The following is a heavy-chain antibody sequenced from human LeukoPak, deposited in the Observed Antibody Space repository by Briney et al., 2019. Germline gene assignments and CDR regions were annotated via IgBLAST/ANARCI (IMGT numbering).Heavy chain of an antibody. D-gene: IGHD3-16*02. V-gene: IGHV3-11*01. CDR2: ISSSGSTI. CDR3: ARENYVWGSYRSTFDY. J-gene: IGHJ4*02. Sequence: GGSLRLSCAASGFTFSDYYMSWIRQAPGKGLEWVSYISSSGSTIYYADSVKGRFTISRDNAKNSLYLQMNSLRAEDTAVYYCARENYVWGSYRSTFDYWGQGTLVTVSS. CDR1: GFTFSDYY.